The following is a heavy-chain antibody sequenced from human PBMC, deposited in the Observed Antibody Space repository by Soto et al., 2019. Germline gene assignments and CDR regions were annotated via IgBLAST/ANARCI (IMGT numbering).Heavy chain of an antibody. J-gene: IGHJ3*02. CDR3: ARDVDYASGESTFWGFDI. CDR2: THHGGNT. CDR1: GASITSSQW. V-gene: IGHV4-4*02. D-gene: IGHD3-10*01. Sequence: QVHLQESGPGLVIPSGTLSLTCAVSGASITSSQWWTWVRQAPGKGLEWIGETHHGGNTHYNPSLPGRVTISLDKPNNQISLRLTSVTAADTAVYYCARDVDYASGESTFWGFDIWGQGTMVTVSS.